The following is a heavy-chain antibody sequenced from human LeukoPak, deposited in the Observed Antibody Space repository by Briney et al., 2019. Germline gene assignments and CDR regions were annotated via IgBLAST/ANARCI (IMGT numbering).Heavy chain of an antibody. CDR3: ARHRRDGYNYDY. J-gene: IGHJ4*02. D-gene: IGHD5-24*01. CDR2: IYYSGST. V-gene: IGHV4-59*08. Sequence: SETLSLTCTVSGGSISSYYWSWIRQPPGKGLEWIGYIYYSGSTNYNPSLKSRVTISVDTSKNQFSLKLSSVTAADTAVYYCARHRRDGYNYDYWGQGTLVTVSS. CDR1: GGSISSYY.